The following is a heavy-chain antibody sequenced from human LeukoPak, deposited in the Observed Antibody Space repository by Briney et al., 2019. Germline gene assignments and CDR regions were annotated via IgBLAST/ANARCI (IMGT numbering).Heavy chain of an antibody. V-gene: IGHV3-7*03. J-gene: IGHJ4*02. D-gene: IGHD6-19*01. CDR3: VRNLAVAGTCFDS. Sequence: GGSLRLSCAASGFTFRNYWMSWVRQAPGTGLEWVANIKQDGSDRNYVTSVRGRFTISRDNAESSLYLQMNSLRAEDTAVYYCVRNLAVAGTCFDSWGQGTLVTVSS. CDR1: GFTFRNYW. CDR2: IKQDGSDR.